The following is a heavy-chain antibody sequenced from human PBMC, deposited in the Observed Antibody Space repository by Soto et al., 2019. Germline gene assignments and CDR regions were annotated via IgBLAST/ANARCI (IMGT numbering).Heavy chain of an antibody. D-gene: IGHD2-2*02. J-gene: IGHJ5*02. Sequence: SETLSLTCTVSGGSISSSSYYWGWIRQPPGKGLGWIGSIYYSGSTYYNPSLKSRVTISVDTSKNQFSLKLSSVTAADTAVYYCARRRYCSSTSCYSWFDPWGQGTLVTVSS. CDR1: GGSISSSSYY. V-gene: IGHV4-39*01. CDR2: IYYSGST. CDR3: ARRRYCSSTSCYSWFDP.